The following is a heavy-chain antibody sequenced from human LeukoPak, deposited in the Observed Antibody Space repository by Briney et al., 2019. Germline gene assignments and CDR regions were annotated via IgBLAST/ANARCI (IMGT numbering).Heavy chain of an antibody. CDR3: ARDLVTVTKGFDI. J-gene: IGHJ3*02. Sequence: SETLSLTCSVSGGSISGYYWSWIRQPPGKGLEWIGYISYTGSTNYNPSLKSRVTISIDTSKNQFSLKLSSVTAADTAVYYCARDLVTVTKGFDIWGQGTRVSVSS. CDR1: GGSISGYY. V-gene: IGHV4-59*01. D-gene: IGHD4-17*01. CDR2: ISYTGST.